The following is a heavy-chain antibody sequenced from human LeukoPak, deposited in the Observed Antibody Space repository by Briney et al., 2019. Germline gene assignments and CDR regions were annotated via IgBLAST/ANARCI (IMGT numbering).Heavy chain of an antibody. V-gene: IGHV3-30*02. CDR2: IRYDGSNK. CDR1: GFTFSSYA. CDR3: AAPFTYYYGSGSYYLGILKDYYYGMDV. D-gene: IGHD3-10*01. Sequence: GGSLRLSCAASGFTFSSYAMHWVRQAPGKGLEWVAFIRYDGSNKYYADSVKGRFTISRDNSKNTLYLQMNSLRAEDTAVYYCAAPFTYYYGSGSYYLGILKDYYYGMDVWGQGTTVTVSS. J-gene: IGHJ6*02.